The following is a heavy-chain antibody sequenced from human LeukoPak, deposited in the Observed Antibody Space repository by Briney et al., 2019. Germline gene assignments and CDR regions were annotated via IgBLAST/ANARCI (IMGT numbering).Heavy chain of an antibody. Sequence: HPGGSLRLSCTVSGFNFKNYEMKWVRQAPGKGLEWIAYISSSGSTTKYADSVKGRFTMSRDNAKNAVYMEMNSLRVEDTAVYYCVRDRGWDGYGYAFLDYWGHGTLVTVSS. D-gene: IGHD5-12*01. J-gene: IGHJ4*01. CDR3: VRDRGWDGYGYAFLDY. V-gene: IGHV3-48*03. CDR1: GFNFKNYE. CDR2: ISSSGSTT.